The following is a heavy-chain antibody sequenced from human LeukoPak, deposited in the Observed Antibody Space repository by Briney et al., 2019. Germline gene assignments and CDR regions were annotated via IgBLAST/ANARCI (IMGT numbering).Heavy chain of an antibody. D-gene: IGHD3-22*01. Sequence: GGSLRLSCATSGFPFSSYGMHWVRQAPGKGPEWVAVIWYDGSNKYYADSVKGRFTISRDNSKNTLYLQMNSLRAEDTAVYYCAKEQGWLLLLRSFDYWGQGTLVTVSS. CDR1: GFPFSSYG. J-gene: IGHJ4*02. V-gene: IGHV3-33*06. CDR3: AKEQGWLLLLRSFDY. CDR2: IWYDGSNK.